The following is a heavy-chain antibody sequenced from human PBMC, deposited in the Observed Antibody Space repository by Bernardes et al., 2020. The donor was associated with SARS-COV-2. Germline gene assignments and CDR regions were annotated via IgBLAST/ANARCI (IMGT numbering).Heavy chain of an antibody. CDR2: IYHSGST. J-gene: IGHJ5*02. CDR3: ARGVGYGDYEFSARGWFDP. Sequence: SETLSLTCAVSGYSISSGYYWGWIRQPPGKGLEWIGSIYHSGSTYYNPSLKSRVTISVDTSKNQFSLKLSSVTAADTAVYYCARGVGYGDYEFSARGWFDPWGQGTLVTVSS. V-gene: IGHV4-38-2*01. CDR1: GYSISSGYY. D-gene: IGHD4-17*01.